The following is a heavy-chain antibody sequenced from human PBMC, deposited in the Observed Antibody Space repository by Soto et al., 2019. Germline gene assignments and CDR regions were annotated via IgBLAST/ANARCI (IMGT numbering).Heavy chain of an antibody. CDR3: AKDIGPYNYGYYHYYGTDV. CDR1: GFTFDDYA. CDR2: ISWNSGRI. V-gene: IGHV3-9*01. D-gene: IGHD5-18*01. Sequence: EMQLVESGGNLVQPGRSLRLSCAASGFTFDDYAMHWVRQAPGKGLEWVSGISWNSGRIGYADSVKGRFTISRDNAKNSRYLQMNSLRAEDTALYYCAKDIGPYNYGYYHYYGTDVWGHGTTVTVSS. J-gene: IGHJ6*02.